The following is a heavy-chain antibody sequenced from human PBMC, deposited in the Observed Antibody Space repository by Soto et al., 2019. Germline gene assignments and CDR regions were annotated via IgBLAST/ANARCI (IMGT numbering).Heavy chain of an antibody. J-gene: IGHJ6*02. CDR1: GYTFTSYD. D-gene: IGHD5-18*01. CDR3: ARWGAAMVRDYYGTDV. CDR2: MNPNSGNT. V-gene: IGHV1-8*01. Sequence: ASVKVSCKASGYTFTSYDINWVRQATGQGLEWMGWMNPNSGNTGYAQKFQGRVTMTRNTSISTAYMELSSLRSEDTAVYYCARWGAAMVRDYYGTDVWGQGTTVTVSS.